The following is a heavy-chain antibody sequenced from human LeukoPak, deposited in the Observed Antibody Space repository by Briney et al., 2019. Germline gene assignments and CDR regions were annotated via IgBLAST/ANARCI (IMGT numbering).Heavy chain of an antibody. CDR3: AKLLGGNKNFDY. Sequence: SVKVSCKASGGTFSSYAISWVRQAPGQGLEWMGRIIPIFGTANYAQKFQGRVTITADKSTSTAYMELSSLRSEDTAVYYCAKLLGGNKNFDYWGQGTLVTVSS. V-gene: IGHV1-69*06. CDR2: IIPIFGTA. D-gene: IGHD4-23*01. J-gene: IGHJ4*02. CDR1: GGTFSSYA.